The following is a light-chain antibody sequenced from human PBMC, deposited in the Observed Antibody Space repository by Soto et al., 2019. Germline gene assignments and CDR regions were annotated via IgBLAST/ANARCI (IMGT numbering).Light chain of an antibody. Sequence: QSALTQPASVSGSPGQSITISCTGTSSDVGSYNLVSWYQQHPGKAPKLMIYEGSKRPSGVSNRFSGSKSGNTASLTISGLQAEDEADYYCCSYAGSSTVGFGGGTKLTVL. CDR1: SSDVGSYNL. CDR2: EGS. J-gene: IGLJ2*01. V-gene: IGLV2-23*01. CDR3: CSYAGSSTVG.